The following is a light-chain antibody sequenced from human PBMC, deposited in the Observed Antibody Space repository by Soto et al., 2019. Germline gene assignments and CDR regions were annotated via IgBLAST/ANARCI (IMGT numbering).Light chain of an antibody. CDR3: QHSYSPPLT. CDR1: QDISTW. J-gene: IGKJ4*01. CDR2: AAS. V-gene: IGKV1-12*01. Sequence: DIQMIQSPSSVSASVGDRVSITCRASQDISTWLAWFQQKPGKAPKLLIYAASSLHTGVPSRFGGSGSGTDFTLTISSLRPEDFATYYCQHSYSPPLTFGGGTRVEIK.